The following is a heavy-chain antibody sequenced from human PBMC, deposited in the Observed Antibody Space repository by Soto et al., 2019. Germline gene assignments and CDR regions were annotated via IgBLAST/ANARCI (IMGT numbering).Heavy chain of an antibody. J-gene: IGHJ4*02. Sequence: GSLRLSCAASGFTFSSYWMSWVRQAPGKGLEWVANIKQDGSNKYYADSVKGRFTISRDNSKNTLYLQMNSLRAEDTAVYYCAKMVVAATRLNYFDYWGQGTLVTVSS. D-gene: IGHD2-15*01. V-gene: IGHV3-7*01. CDR2: IKQDGSNK. CDR1: GFTFSSYW. CDR3: AKMVVAATRLNYFDY.